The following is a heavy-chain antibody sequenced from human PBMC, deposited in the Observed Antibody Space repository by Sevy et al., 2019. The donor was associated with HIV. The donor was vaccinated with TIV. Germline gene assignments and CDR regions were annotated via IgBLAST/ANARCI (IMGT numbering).Heavy chain of an antibody. J-gene: IGHJ4*02. D-gene: IGHD6-13*01. Sequence: QLGGSLRLSCVASGFTFSRFGMTWVRQVPGKGLEWVSTVSGVVIPHTTQTTYYADSVKGRFTISRANSKDSLFLQMNSLRADDTAVYFCAKGRQLVSGRFGTYFDSWGQGILVTVSS. V-gene: IGHV3-23*01. CDR2: VSGVVIPHTTQTT. CDR3: AKGRQLVSGRFGTYFDS. CDR1: GFTFSRFG.